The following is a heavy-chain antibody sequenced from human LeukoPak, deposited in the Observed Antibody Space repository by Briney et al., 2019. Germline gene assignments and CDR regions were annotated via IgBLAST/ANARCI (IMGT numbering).Heavy chain of an antibody. V-gene: IGHV4-59*01. CDR2: IYDTGSS. D-gene: IGHD1-1*01. J-gene: IGHJ6*03. Sequence: PSETLSLTCTVSGASISGYYWNWIRQSPGKGLEWIAFIYDTGSSNYNPSLRSRVTISVDTSKNQFSLKLSSVTAADTAVYYCAARTTYYYYMDVWGKGTTVTVSS. CDR1: GASISGYY. CDR3: AARTTYYYYMDV.